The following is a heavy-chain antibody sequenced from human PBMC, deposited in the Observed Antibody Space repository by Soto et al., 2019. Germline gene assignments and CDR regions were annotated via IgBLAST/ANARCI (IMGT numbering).Heavy chain of an antibody. Sequence: ASVKVSCKASGYTFTSYDINWVRQATGQRLEWMGWMNPNSGNTGYAQKFQGRVTMTRNTSISTAYMELSSLRSEDTAVYYCARVLPPYCTNGVCNNWFDPWGQGTLVTVSS. CDR2: MNPNSGNT. CDR3: ARVLPPYCTNGVCNNWFDP. V-gene: IGHV1-8*01. CDR1: GYTFTSYD. D-gene: IGHD2-8*01. J-gene: IGHJ5*02.